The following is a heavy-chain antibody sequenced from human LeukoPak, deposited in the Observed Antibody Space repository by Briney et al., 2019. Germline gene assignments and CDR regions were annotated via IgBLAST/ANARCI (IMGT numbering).Heavy chain of an antibody. D-gene: IGHD5-18*01. J-gene: IGHJ6*02. CDR1: GLTFSSYW. CDR3: ARDPLDPALYYYYGMDV. V-gene: IGHV3-7*01. CDR2: IKQDGSEK. Sequence: QAGGSLRLSCAASGLTFSSYWMSWVRQAPGKGLEWVANIKQDGSEKYYVDSVKGRFTISRDNAKNSLYLQMNSLRAEDTAVYYCARDPLDPALYYYYGMDVWGQGTTVTVSS.